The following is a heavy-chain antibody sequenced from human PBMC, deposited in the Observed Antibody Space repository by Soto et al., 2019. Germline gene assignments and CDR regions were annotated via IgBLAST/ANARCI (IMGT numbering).Heavy chain of an antibody. CDR1: GYTFTNFG. CDR3: TSRGTPIDY. Sequence: QVQLVQSGAEVKKPGASVKVSCKASGYTFTNFGISWVRQAPGQGLEWMGWISAYNGNTNYAQNFQGRVTMTTDTSASTAYTELRSMRPDVTALYSSTSRGTPIDYWGQETLVTAS. D-gene: IGHD3-16*01. J-gene: IGHJ4*02. CDR2: ISAYNGNT. V-gene: IGHV1-18*01.